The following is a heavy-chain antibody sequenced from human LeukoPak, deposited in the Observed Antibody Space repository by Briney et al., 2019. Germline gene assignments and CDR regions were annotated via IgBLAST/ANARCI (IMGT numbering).Heavy chain of an antibody. D-gene: IGHD5-12*01. CDR2: IWYDGSNK. J-gene: IGHJ4*02. CDR3: AKDLGGYDSLYFDY. Sequence: PGRSLRLSCAASGFTFSSYGMHWVRQAPGKGLEWVAVIWYDGSNKYYADSVKGRFTIPRDNSKNTLYLQMDSLRAEDTAVYYCAKDLGGYDSLYFDYWGQGTLVTVSS. CDR1: GFTFSSYG. V-gene: IGHV3-33*06.